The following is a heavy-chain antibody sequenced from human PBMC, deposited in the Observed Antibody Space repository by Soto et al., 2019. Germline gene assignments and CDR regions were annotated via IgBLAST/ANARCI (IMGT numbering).Heavy chain of an antibody. CDR1: GYTFTSYG. Sequence: ASVKVSCKASGYTFTSYGISWVRQAPGQGLEWMGWISAYNGNTNYAQKLQGRVTMTTDTSTSTAYMELRSLRSDDTAAYYCAREARITGTMNYWGQGTLVTVSS. J-gene: IGHJ4*02. D-gene: IGHD1-7*01. CDR2: ISAYNGNT. CDR3: AREARITGTMNY. V-gene: IGHV1-18*01.